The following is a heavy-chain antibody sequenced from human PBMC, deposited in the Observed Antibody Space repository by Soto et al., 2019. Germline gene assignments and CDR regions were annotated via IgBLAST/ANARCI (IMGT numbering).Heavy chain of an antibody. CDR2: IFHDGRA. CDR3: AHHEGYALHS. Sequence: QVQLQEPGPGLVKPSGTLSLTCTVSGGSHWYSWVRQAPGKGLEWIGQIFHDGRASYDPSLQSQVTTSIDKSRNQISLNVPSLTAADTAIYYCAHHEGYALHSWGQGALVVVSS. V-gene: IGHV4-4*02. J-gene: IGHJ4*02. CDR1: GGSHW. D-gene: IGHD2-2*01.